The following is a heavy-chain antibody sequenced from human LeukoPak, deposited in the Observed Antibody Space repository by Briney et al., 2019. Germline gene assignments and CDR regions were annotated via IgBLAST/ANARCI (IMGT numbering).Heavy chain of an antibody. D-gene: IGHD3-10*01. CDR1: GFTFSSYG. V-gene: IGHV3-30*18. CDR2: ISYDGSNK. CDR3: AKDLFPVWLGELLSLDYYGMDV. Sequence: GRSLRLSCAASGFTFSSYGMHWVRQAPGKGLEWVAVISYDGSNKYYADSVKGRFTISRDNSKNTLYLQMNSLRAEDTAVYYCAKDLFPVWLGELLSLDYYGMDVWGQGTTVTVSS. J-gene: IGHJ6*02.